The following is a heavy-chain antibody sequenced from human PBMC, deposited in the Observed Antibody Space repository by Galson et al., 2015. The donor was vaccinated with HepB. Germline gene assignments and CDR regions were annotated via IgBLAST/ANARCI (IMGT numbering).Heavy chain of an antibody. J-gene: IGHJ3*02. CDR2: ISYDGSNK. CDR1: GFTFSSYA. D-gene: IGHD4-17*01. Sequence: SLRLSCAASGFTFSSYAMHWVRQAPGKGLEWVAVISYDGSNKYYADSVKGRFTISRDNSKNTLYLQMNSLRAEDTAVYYCARGSKATTVTTLAALRAFDIWGQGTMVTVSS. CDR3: ARGSKATTVTTLAALRAFDI. V-gene: IGHV3-30*04.